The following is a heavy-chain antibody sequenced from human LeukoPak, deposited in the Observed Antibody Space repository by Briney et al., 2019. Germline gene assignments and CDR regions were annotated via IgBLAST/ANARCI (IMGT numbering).Heavy chain of an antibody. CDR1: GYTFTSYG. V-gene: IGHV1-18*01. J-gene: IGHJ5*02. CDR3: AREWAGNGVPPGWFDP. Sequence: ASVKVSCKASGYTFTSYGISWVRQAPGQGLEWMGWISAYNGNTNYAQKLQGRVTMTTDTSTSTAYMELSSLRSEDTAVYYCAREWAGNGVPPGWFDPWGQGTLVTVSS. D-gene: IGHD2-8*01. CDR2: ISAYNGNT.